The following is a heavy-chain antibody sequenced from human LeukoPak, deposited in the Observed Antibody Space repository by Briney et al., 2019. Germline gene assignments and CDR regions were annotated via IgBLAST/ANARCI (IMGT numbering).Heavy chain of an antibody. CDR2: ISSNGGST. Sequence: PGGSLRLSCAASGFTFSSYAMSWVRQAPGKGLEWVSAISSNGGSTYYANSVKGRFTISRDNSKNTLYLQMGSLRAEDMAVYYCARDRVGRILEWLMDVWGKGTTVTVSS. V-gene: IGHV3-64*01. J-gene: IGHJ6*04. D-gene: IGHD3-3*01. CDR3: ARDRVGRILEWLMDV. CDR1: GFTFSSYA.